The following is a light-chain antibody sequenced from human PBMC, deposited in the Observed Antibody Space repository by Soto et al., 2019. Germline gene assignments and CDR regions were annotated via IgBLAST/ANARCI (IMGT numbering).Light chain of an antibody. V-gene: IGLV1-47*01. CDR3: ATWEDNLTARV. CDR2: RNN. Sequence: QSVLIQPPSASGTPGQRVTISCSGSSSNIGSNYVYWFQQLPGAAPKLLIYRNNQRPSGVPDRFSGSKSGTSASLAISGLRCEDEADFYCATWEDNLTARVFGGGTKLTVL. J-gene: IGLJ3*02. CDR1: SSNIGSNY.